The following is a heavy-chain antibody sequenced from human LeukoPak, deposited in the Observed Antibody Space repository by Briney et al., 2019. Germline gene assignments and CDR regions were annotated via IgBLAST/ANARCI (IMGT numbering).Heavy chain of an antibody. CDR3: ARAWATDYFDY. Sequence: SETLSLTCTVSGGSISSYYWSWIRQPPGKGLEWIGYMYYSGSTNHNPSLKSRVTISVDTSKNQFPLKLSSVTAADTAVYYCARAWATDYFDYWGQGTLVTVSS. CDR1: GGSISSYY. CDR2: MYYSGST. J-gene: IGHJ4*02. V-gene: IGHV4-59*01.